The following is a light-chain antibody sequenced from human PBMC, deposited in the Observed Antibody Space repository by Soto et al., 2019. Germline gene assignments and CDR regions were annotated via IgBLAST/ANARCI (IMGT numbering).Light chain of an antibody. V-gene: IGKV3-20*01. CDR1: QSVSSNY. Sequence: EIVMTHSPGTLSFFPGQTATLSCRASQSVSSNYVAWFHQKPGQAPRLLIYGASSRATGGPDWFSASGSGTDFTLTISRLEPEDFAVYYCQQYGRSPFTFGPGTKVDIK. J-gene: IGKJ3*01. CDR3: QQYGRSPFT. CDR2: GAS.